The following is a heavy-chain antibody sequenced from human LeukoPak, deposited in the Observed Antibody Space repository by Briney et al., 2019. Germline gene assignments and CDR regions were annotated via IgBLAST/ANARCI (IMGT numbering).Heavy chain of an antibody. V-gene: IGHV4-30-4*01. CDR1: GGSISSGDYY. CDR2: IYYSGST. Sequence: SETLSLTCTVSGGSISSGDYYWRWIRQPPGKGLEWIGYIYYSGSTYYNPSLKSRFTISVDTSKNQFSLKLSSVTAADTAVYYCAVVPAANDAFDIWGQGTMVTVSS. CDR3: AVVPAANDAFDI. J-gene: IGHJ3*02. D-gene: IGHD2-2*01.